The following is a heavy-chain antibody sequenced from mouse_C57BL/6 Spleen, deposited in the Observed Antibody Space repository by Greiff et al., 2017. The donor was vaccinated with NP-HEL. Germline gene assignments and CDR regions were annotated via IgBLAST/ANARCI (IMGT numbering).Heavy chain of an antibody. CDR1: GYAFSSYW. J-gene: IGHJ2*01. CDR3: ARRSLYYGSSQYYFDY. D-gene: IGHD1-1*01. V-gene: IGHV1-80*01. Sequence: VQVVESGAELVKPGASVKISCKASGYAFSSYWMNWVKQRPGKGLEWIGQIYPGDGDTNYNGKFKGKATLTADKSSSTAYMQLSSLTSEDSAVYFCARRSLYYGSSQYYFDYWGQGTTLTVSS. CDR2: IYPGDGDT.